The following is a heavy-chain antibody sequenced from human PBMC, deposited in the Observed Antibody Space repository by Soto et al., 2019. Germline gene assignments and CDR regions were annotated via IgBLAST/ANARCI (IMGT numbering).Heavy chain of an antibody. Sequence: ASVKVSCKASGYTFTSYGISWVRQAPGQGLEWMGWISAYNGNTNYAQKLQGRVTMTTDTSTSTAYMELRSLRSDDTAVYYCARAGSGWYETYYYYGMDVWGQGTTVTVSS. CDR2: ISAYNGNT. CDR1: GYTFTSYG. V-gene: IGHV1-18*01. J-gene: IGHJ6*02. D-gene: IGHD6-19*01. CDR3: ARAGSGWYETYYYYGMDV.